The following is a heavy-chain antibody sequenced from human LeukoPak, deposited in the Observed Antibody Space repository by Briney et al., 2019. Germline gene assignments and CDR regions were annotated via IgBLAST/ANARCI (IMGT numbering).Heavy chain of an antibody. CDR3: ARDRYVWGSYRDRYFDY. D-gene: IGHD3-16*02. J-gene: IGHJ4*02. CDR2: ISAYNGNT. CDR1: GYTFTSYD. V-gene: IGHV1-18*01. Sequence: VSVKVSCKASGYTFTSYDINWVRQAPGQGLEWMGWISAYNGNTNYAQKLQGRVTMTTDTSTSTAYMELRSLRSDDTAVYYCARDRYVWGSYRDRYFDYWGQGTLVTVSS.